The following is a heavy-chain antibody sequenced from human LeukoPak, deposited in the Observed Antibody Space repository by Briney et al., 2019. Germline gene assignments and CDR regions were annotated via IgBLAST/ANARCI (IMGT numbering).Heavy chain of an antibody. CDR1: GFTFSSYA. D-gene: IGHD6-6*01. CDR3: AREMRIAGVVAFDI. J-gene: IGHJ3*02. Sequence: PGGSLLLSCAASGFTFSSYAMHWVRQAPGKGVEYVSAISSNGGSTYYANSVKGRFTISRDNSKNTLYLQMGCLRAKDMAVYYCAREMRIAGVVAFDIWGQGTMVTVSS. V-gene: IGHV3-64*01. CDR2: ISSNGGST.